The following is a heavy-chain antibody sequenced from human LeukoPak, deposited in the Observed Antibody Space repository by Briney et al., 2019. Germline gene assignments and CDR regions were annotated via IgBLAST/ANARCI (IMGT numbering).Heavy chain of an antibody. CDR1: GFTFSSYA. CDR3: ARDWQLALDY. Sequence: GGSLRLSCAASGFTFSSYAMSWVRQAPGKGLEWVAVIWYDGSNKYYADSVKGRFTISRDNSKNTLYLQMNSLRAEDTAVYYCARDWQLALDYWGQGTLVTVSS. J-gene: IGHJ4*02. V-gene: IGHV3-33*08. D-gene: IGHD6-6*01. CDR2: IWYDGSNK.